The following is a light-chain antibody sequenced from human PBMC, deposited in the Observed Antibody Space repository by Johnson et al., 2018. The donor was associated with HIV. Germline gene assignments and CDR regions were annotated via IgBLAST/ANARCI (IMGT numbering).Light chain of an antibody. Sequence: QSVLTQPPSVSAAPGQKVTISCSGSSSNIGNNYVSWYQQLPGTAPKLLIYDNNKLPSGIPDRFSGSKSGTSATLGITGLQTGDDADYYCGTWDSSLSAYYVFGTGTKVTGL. CDR1: SSNIGNNY. CDR3: GTWDSSLSAYYV. V-gene: IGLV1-51*01. J-gene: IGLJ1*01. CDR2: DNN.